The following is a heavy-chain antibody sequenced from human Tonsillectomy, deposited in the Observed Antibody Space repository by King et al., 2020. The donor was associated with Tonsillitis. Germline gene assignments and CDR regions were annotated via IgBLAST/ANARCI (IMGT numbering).Heavy chain of an antibody. CDR3: AESVGDYGNYSYYYYMDV. Sequence: VQLVESGGGVVQPGRSLRLSCAASGFTFSSYGMHWVRQAPGKGLEWVAVISYDGSNKYHADSVNGRFTISRDNSKNTLYLQMNSLRAEDTAVYYCAESVGDYGNYSYYYYMDVWGKGTTVTVSS. D-gene: IGHD4-17*01. CDR1: GFTFSSYG. CDR2: ISYDGSNK. J-gene: IGHJ6*03. V-gene: IGHV3-30*18.